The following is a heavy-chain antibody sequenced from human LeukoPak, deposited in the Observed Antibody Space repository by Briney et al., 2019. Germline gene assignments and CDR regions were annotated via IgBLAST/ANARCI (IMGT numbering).Heavy chain of an antibody. CDR1: GGFISSSNW. D-gene: IGHD6-19*01. CDR2: IYHSGST. CDR3: ARASGWTYYFDY. V-gene: IGHV4-4*02. Sequence: SETLSLTCAVSGGFISSSNWWSWVRQPPGKGLEWIGEIYHSGSTNYNPSLKSRVTISADKSKNQFSLKLSSVTAADTAVYYCARASGWTYYFDYWGQGTLVTVSS. J-gene: IGHJ4*02.